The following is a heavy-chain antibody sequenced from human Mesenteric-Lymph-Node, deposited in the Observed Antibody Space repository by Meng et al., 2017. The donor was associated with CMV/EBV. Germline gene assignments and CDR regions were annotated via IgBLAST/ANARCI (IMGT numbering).Heavy chain of an antibody. CDR3: ARTMVVTASYNYGMDV. CDR2: IHYTGTT. D-gene: IGHD2-21*02. Sequence: SETLSLTCTVSGDSITNHYWSWVRQPPGKGLEWIGYIHYTGTTSSSPSLKGRVTISVDTSRNQVSLSLNSVTAADTALYYCARTMVVTASYNYGMDVWGQGTTVTVSS. J-gene: IGHJ6*02. V-gene: IGHV4-59*11. CDR1: GDSITNHY.